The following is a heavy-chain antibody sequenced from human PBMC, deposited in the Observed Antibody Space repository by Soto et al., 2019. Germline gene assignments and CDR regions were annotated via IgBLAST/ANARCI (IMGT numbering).Heavy chain of an antibody. V-gene: IGHV4-34*01. CDR1: GGSFSGYY. D-gene: IGHD3-22*01. J-gene: IGHJ4*02. CDR2: INHSGST. Sequence: QVQLQQWGAGLLKPSETLSLTCAVYGGSFSGYYWSWIRQPPGKGLEWIGEINHSGSTNYNPSLKGRVTISVDTSKNQFSLKLSSVTAADTAVYYCARGALYDSSGYFDYWGQGTLVTVSS. CDR3: ARGALYDSSGYFDY.